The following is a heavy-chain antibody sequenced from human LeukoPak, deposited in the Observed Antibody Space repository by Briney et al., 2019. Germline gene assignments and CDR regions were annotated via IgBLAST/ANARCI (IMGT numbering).Heavy chain of an antibody. V-gene: IGHV3-30*03. CDR3: AREVGVPVMDV. CDR2: ISYDGNNK. CDR1: GFTFSTYI. D-gene: IGHD1-26*01. Sequence: GGSLRLSCAASGFTFSTYIMNWVRQTPGKGLEWVAVISYDGNNKYYADSVKGRFTISRDNSKNTLYLQMNSLRAEDTAVYYCAREVGVPVMDVWGKGTTVTISS. J-gene: IGHJ6*03.